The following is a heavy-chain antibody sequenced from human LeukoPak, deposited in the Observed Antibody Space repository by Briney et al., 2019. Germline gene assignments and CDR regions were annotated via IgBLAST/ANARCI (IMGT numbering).Heavy chain of an antibody. Sequence: QSGGSLRLSCAASGFTVSSNYMSWVRQAPGKGLEWVSVIYNGDGTYYADSVKGRFTISRDNSKNTLYLQMNSLRAEDTAVYYCARHGSITMVRGKRRYYYMDVWGKGTTVTVSS. CDR2: IYNGDGT. D-gene: IGHD3-10*01. J-gene: IGHJ6*03. CDR1: GFTVSSNY. CDR3: ARHGSITMVRGKRRYYYMDV. V-gene: IGHV3-53*01.